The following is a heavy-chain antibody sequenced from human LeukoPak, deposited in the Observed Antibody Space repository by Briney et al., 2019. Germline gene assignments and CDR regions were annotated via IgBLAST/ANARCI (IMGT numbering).Heavy chain of an antibody. J-gene: IGHJ4*02. D-gene: IGHD4-17*01. CDR2: ISSSSTI. Sequence: GGSLRLSCAASGFTFSSYSMNWVRQAPGKGLEWVSYISSSSTIYYADSVKGRFTISRDNAKNSLYLQMNSLRAEDTAVYYCARMTTVTIVLDYWGQGTLVTVSS. CDR3: ARMTTVTIVLDY. CDR1: GFTFSSYS. V-gene: IGHV3-48*01.